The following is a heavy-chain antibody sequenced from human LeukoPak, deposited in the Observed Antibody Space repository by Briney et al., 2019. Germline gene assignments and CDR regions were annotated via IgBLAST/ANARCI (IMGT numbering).Heavy chain of an antibody. Sequence: SETLSLTCAVSGGSISSGGYSWSWIRQPPGRGLEWIGYIYHSGSTYYNPSLKSRVTISVDRSKNQFSLKLSSVTAADTAVYYCARAPVENYDFWSGYSNWFDPWGQGTLVTVSS. J-gene: IGHJ5*02. D-gene: IGHD3-3*01. CDR1: GGSISSGGYS. V-gene: IGHV4-30-2*01. CDR3: ARAPVENYDFWSGYSNWFDP. CDR2: IYHSGST.